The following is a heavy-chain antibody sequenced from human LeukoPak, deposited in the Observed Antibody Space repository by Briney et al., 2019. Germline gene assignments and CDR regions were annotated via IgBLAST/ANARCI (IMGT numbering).Heavy chain of an antibody. J-gene: IGHJ4*02. CDR1: GGSISSSSYY. CDR2: IYYGGST. Sequence: PSETLSLTCTVSGGSISSSSYYWGWIRQPPGKGLEWIGSIYYGGSTYYNPSLKSRVTISVDTSKNQFSLKLSSVTAADTAVYYCASSYDSSGSDYWGQGTLVTVSS. CDR3: ASSYDSSGSDY. V-gene: IGHV4-39*01. D-gene: IGHD3-22*01.